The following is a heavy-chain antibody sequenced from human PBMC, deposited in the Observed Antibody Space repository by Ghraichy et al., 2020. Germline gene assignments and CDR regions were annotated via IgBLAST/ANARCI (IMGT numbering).Heavy chain of an antibody. V-gene: IGHV3-23*01. CDR3: ANPRAGLRFLEWLPIHYYYGMDV. J-gene: IGHJ6*02. Sequence: SLRLSCAASGFTFSSYAMSWVRQAPGKGLEWVSAISGSGGSTYYADSVKGRFTISRDNSKNTLYLQMNSLRAEDTAVYYCANPRAGLRFLEWLPIHYYYGMDVWGQGTTVIVSS. CDR2: ISGSGGST. CDR1: GFTFSSYA. D-gene: IGHD3-3*01.